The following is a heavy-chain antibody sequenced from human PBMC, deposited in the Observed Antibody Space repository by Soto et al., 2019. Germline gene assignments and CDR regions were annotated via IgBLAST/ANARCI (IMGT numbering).Heavy chain of an antibody. V-gene: IGHV3-23*01. CDR3: AKKSTASSGYSAY. CDR1: GFTVSNYA. J-gene: IGHJ4*02. CDR2: ISGSGGSS. D-gene: IGHD2-2*01. Sequence: EGSLRLSCSTSGFTVSNYAMSWVRQAPGKGLEWVSGISGSGGSSYYADSVKGRFTISRDNSKNTLNLQMDSLRAEDTAVYYSAKKSTASSGYSAYGGQGTVVTVSS.